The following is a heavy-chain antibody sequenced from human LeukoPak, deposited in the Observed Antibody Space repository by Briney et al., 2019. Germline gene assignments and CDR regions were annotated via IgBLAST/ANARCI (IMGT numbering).Heavy chain of an antibody. D-gene: IGHD6-13*01. CDR2: ISGSGGRT. CDR3: AKDRDSSSWYENFDY. Sequence: GGSPRLSCVASGFSSSSYTMSWVRQAPGKGLGWVSAISGSGGRTYYADSVKGRFTISRDNSKNTLYLQMNSLRAEDTAVYYCAKDRDSSSWYENFDYWGQGTLVTVSS. CDR1: GFSSSSYT. V-gene: IGHV3-23*01. J-gene: IGHJ4*02.